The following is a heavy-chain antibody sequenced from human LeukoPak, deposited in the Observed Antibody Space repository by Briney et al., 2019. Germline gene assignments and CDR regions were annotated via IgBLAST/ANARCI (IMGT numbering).Heavy chain of an antibody. CDR2: IDKKDKGYATAT. CDR1: GFTFSGSA. D-gene: IGHD1-26*01. V-gene: IGHV3-73*01. Sequence: GSLKLSCAASGFTFSGSAIHWVRQSSGKGLEWVGQIDKKDKGYATATAYAASVTGRFTISRDDSINTVYLQMKSLRTEDTALYYCTRDSGTYNWFDPWGQGTLVTVSS. CDR3: TRDSGTYNWFDP. J-gene: IGHJ5*02.